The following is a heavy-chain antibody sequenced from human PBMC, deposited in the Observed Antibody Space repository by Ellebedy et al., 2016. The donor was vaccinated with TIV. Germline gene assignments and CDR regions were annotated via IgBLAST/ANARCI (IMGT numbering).Heavy chain of an antibody. Sequence: GESLKISCAGSGPFIFSNYAMSWVRQAPGGGLEWLSSIRGHDETYYAESVKGRFTISRDNSKNTLYLQMNSLRAEDTAVYYCARDNLEWLVSYYFDYWGQGTLVTVSS. J-gene: IGHJ4*02. CDR2: IRGHDET. D-gene: IGHD3-3*01. CDR3: ARDNLEWLVSYYFDY. V-gene: IGHV3-23*01. CDR1: GPFIFSNYA.